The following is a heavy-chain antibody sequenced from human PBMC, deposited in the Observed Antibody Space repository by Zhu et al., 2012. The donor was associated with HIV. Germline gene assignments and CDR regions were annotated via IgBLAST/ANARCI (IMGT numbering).Heavy chain of an antibody. J-gene: IGHJ4*02. CDR2: IYYSGSA. CDR1: GGSISSRDYS. CDR3: ARDRAPTVTTPWPT. V-gene: IGHV4-30-2*01. Sequence: QVQLQESGSGLVKPSQTLSLTCAVSGGSISSRDYSWSWIRQAPGKGLEWIGYIYYSGSAYYNPSLKSRVTISVDRSKNQFSLNLNSVTAADTAVYYCARDRAPTVTTPWPTWGQGTLGPPSPQ. D-gene: IGHD4-17*01.